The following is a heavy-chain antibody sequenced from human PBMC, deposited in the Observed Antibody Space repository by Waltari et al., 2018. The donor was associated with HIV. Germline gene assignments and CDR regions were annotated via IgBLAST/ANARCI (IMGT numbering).Heavy chain of an antibody. CDR3: AKVEESWELLSGFDY. J-gene: IGHJ4*02. Sequence: EVQLVESGGGLVQPGRSLRLSCAASGFTFDDYAMHWVRQAPGKGLEWVSGISWNSGSIGYADSVKGRFTISRDNAKNSLYLQMNSLRAEDTALYYCAKVEESWELLSGFDYWGQGTLVTVSS. CDR1: GFTFDDYA. CDR2: ISWNSGSI. D-gene: IGHD1-26*01. V-gene: IGHV3-9*01.